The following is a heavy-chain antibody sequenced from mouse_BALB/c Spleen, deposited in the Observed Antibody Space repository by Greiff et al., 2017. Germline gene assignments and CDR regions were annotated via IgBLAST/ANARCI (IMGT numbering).Heavy chain of an antibody. V-gene: IGHV2-2*02. J-gene: IGHJ4*01. CDR3: ARGNYEWYAMDY. CDR1: GFSLTSYG. CDR2: IWSGGST. Sequence: QVQLQQSGPGLVQPSQSLSITCTVSGFSLTSYGVHWVRQSPGKGLEWLGVIWSGGSTDYNAAFISRLSISKDNSKSQVFFKMNSLRANDTAIYYCARGNYEWYAMDYWGQGTSVTVSS. D-gene: IGHD1-1*01.